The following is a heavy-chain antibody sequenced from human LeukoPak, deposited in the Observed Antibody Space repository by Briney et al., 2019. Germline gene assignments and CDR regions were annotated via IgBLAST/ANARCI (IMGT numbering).Heavy chain of an antibody. CDR3: ARISGPGDY. V-gene: IGHV4-39*01. J-gene: IGHJ4*02. D-gene: IGHD3-10*01. Sequence: PSETLSLTXTVSGGSISSSSYYWGWIRQPPGKGLEWIGSIYYSGSTYYNPSLKSRVTISVDTSKNQFSLKLSSVTAADTAVYYCARISGPGDYWGQGTLVTVSS. CDR2: IYYSGST. CDR1: GGSISSSSYY.